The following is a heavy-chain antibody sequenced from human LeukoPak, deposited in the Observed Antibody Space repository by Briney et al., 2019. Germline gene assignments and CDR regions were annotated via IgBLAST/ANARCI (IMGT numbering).Heavy chain of an antibody. D-gene: IGHD2-8*01. J-gene: IGHJ3*02. CDR1: GGTFSSYA. CDR3: AREGLYGLAFDI. Sequence: GASAKVSCKASGGTFSSYAINWVRQATGQGLEWMGWMNPNSGNTGYAQKFQGRVTMTRNTSISTAYMELSSLRSEDTAVYYCAREGLYGLAFDIWGQGTMVTVSS. V-gene: IGHV1-8*02. CDR2: MNPNSGNT.